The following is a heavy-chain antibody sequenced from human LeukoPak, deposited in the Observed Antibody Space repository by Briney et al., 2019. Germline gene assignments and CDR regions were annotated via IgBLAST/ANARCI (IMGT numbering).Heavy chain of an antibody. CDR1: GYTFTSYY. V-gene: IGHV1-46*01. J-gene: IGHJ4*02. CDR2: INPSSNST. Sequence: ASVKVSCKASGYTFTSYYMHWVRQAPGQGLEWMGIINPSSNSTSYAQKFQGRLTMTSDMSTSTDYMELRSLRSEDTAVYYCARGGALYYDFWDWGQGTLVTVSS. CDR3: ARGGALYYDFWD. D-gene: IGHD3-3*01.